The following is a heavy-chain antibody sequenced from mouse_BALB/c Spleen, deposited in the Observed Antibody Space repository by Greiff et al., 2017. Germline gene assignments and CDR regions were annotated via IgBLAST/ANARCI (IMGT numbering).Heavy chain of an antibody. Sequence: EVKLVESGGGLVQPGGSRKLSCAASGFTFSDYGMAWVRQAPGKGPEWVAFISNLAYSIYYADTVTGRFTISRENAKNTLYLEMSSLRSEDTAMYYCARDQGLRPFAYWGQGTLVTVSA. J-gene: IGHJ3*01. CDR1: GFTFSDYG. V-gene: IGHV5-15*02. D-gene: IGHD2-4*01. CDR3: ARDQGLRPFAY. CDR2: ISNLAYSI.